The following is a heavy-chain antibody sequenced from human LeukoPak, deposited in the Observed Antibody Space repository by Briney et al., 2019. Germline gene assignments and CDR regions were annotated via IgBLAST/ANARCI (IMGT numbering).Heavy chain of an antibody. Sequence: ASVKVSCKASGYTFTVYYMHWVRQAPGQGLEWMGWINPNSGGTNYAQKFQGRVTMTRDTSISTAYMELSRLRSDDTAVYYCARMYGSGSYTVDYWGQGTLVTVSS. CDR3: ARMYGSGSYTVDY. D-gene: IGHD3-10*01. CDR2: INPNSGGT. J-gene: IGHJ4*02. CDR1: GYTFTVYY. V-gene: IGHV1-2*02.